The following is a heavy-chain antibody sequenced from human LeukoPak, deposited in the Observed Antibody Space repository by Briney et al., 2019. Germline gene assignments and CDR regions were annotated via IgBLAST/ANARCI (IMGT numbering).Heavy chain of an antibody. D-gene: IGHD3-10*01. CDR2: MKKDGSET. CDR1: GFTFRDYS. V-gene: IGHV3-7*01. J-gene: IGHJ4*02. Sequence: GWPLRLSCVVSGFTFRDYSMIWVRQATGKGLQWVANMKKDGSETKYGDFVKGRFTISRDNAKNSLYLQMNSLRVEDTAVYYCGRHRSGSGTYFIDYWGQGTLVSVSS. CDR3: GRHRSGSGTYFIDY.